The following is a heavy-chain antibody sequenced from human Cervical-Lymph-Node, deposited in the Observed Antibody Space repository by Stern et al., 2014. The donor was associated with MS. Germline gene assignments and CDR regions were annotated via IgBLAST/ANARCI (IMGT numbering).Heavy chain of an antibody. D-gene: IGHD3-10*01. CDR3: ARTEWFGELAFDY. V-gene: IGHV4-30-4*01. J-gene: IGHJ4*02. Sequence: VQLVESGPGLVKPSQTLSLTCTVSGGSIRSGDNYWSWVRQPPGKGLEWIGYIHYSGSTFYNPSLKSRITISVDTSKNQFSLRLTSVTAADTAVYYCARTEWFGELAFDYWGQGTLVTVSS. CDR2: IHYSGST. CDR1: GGSIRSGDNY.